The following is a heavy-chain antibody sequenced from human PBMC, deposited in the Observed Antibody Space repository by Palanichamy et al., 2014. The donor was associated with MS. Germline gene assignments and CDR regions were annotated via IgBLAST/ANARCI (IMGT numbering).Heavy chain of an antibody. V-gene: IGHV3-9*01. J-gene: IGHJ4*02. CDR3: AKDTGWGFSRIDY. CDR2: ISYNSGDI. CDR1: GFSFDDYA. Sequence: EVQLVESGGGLVQPGRSLRLSCAASGFSFDDYAMHWVRQAPGKGLEWVSGISYNSGDIAYAASVKGRFTISRDTAKTSLYLQMNSLKTEDTALYFCAKDTGWGFSRIDYWGQGAVVTVSS. D-gene: IGHD6-19*01.